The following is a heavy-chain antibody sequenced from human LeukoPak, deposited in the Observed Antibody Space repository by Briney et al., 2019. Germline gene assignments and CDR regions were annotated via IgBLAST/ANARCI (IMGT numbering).Heavy chain of an antibody. J-gene: IGHJ6*03. CDR3: ATGEVPAAPYYYYYMDV. Sequence: SVKVSCKASGGTFSSYAISWVRQAPGQGLEWMGGIIPIFGTANHAQKFQGRVTITTDESTSTAYMELSSLRSEDTAVYYCATGEVPAAPYYYYYMDVWGKGTTVTVSS. CDR1: GGTFSSYA. D-gene: IGHD2-2*01. CDR2: IIPIFGTA. V-gene: IGHV1-69*05.